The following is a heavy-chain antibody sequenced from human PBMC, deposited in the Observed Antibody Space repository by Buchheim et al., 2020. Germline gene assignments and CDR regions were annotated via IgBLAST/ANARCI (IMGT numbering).Heavy chain of an antibody. V-gene: IGHV4-39*01. J-gene: IGHJ5*02. Sequence: QLQLQESGPGLVKPSETLSLTCTVSGGSISSSSYYWGWIRQPPGKGLEWIGSIYYSGSTYYNPSLKSRVTISVDTSKNQFSLKLSSVTAADTAVYYCARQQDDFRSGYYVFWFDPWGQGTL. D-gene: IGHD3-3*01. CDR1: GGSISSSSYY. CDR3: ARQQDDFRSGYYVFWFDP. CDR2: IYYSGST.